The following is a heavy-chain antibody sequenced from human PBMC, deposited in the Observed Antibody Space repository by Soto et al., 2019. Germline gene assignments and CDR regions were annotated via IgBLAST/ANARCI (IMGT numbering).Heavy chain of an antibody. CDR1: GFTLSRYG. V-gene: IGHV3-33*01. J-gene: IGHJ4*02. CDR3: ARETSIAVADLVNY. D-gene: IGHD6-19*01. Sequence: GGSLRLSCAASGFTLSRYGMHWVRQAPGKGLEWVAVIWYDGSNKYYADSVKGRFTISRDNSKNTLYLQMNSLRAEDTAVYYCARETSIAVADLVNYWGQGT. CDR2: IWYDGSNK.